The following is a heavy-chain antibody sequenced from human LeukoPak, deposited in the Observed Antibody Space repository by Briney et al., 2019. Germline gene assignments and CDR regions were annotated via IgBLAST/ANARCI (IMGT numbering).Heavy chain of an antibody. V-gene: IGHV3-23*01. J-gene: IGHJ6*04. CDR3: AELGITMIGGV. CDR2: ISGSGGST. Sequence: GGSLRLSCAASGFTFSIYAMTWVRQAPGKGLEWVSTISGSGGSTYYADSVKGRFTISRDNSKNTLYLQMNSLRAEDTAVYYCAELGITMIGGVWGKGTTVTISS. CDR1: GFTFSIYA. D-gene: IGHD3-10*02.